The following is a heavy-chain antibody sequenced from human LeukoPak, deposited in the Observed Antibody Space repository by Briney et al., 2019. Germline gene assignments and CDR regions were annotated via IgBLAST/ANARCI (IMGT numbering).Heavy chain of an antibody. D-gene: IGHD5-24*01. CDR1: GGSISTNY. V-gene: IGHV4-39*07. CDR2: IFYSGST. Sequence: SETLSLTCTVSGGSISTNYWGWIRQPPGKGLEWIGNIFYSGSTYYSPSLKSRVTISVDKSRNHFSLNLTSVTAADTAVYFCARELATINGPYFESWGQGTLVTVSS. J-gene: IGHJ4*02. CDR3: ARELATINGPYFES.